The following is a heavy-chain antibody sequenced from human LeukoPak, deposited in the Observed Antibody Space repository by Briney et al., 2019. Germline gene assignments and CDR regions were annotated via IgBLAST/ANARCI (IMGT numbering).Heavy chain of an antibody. J-gene: IGHJ4*02. Sequence: GSSVKVSCKASGGTFSSYAISWVRQAPGQGLEWMGRIIPILGTANYAQKFQGRVTITTDESTSTAYMELSSLRSEDTAVYYCARGGYSYGAYYFDYWGQGTLVTVSS. D-gene: IGHD5-18*01. V-gene: IGHV1-69*11. CDR3: ARGGYSYGAYYFDY. CDR2: IIPILGTA. CDR1: GGTFSSYA.